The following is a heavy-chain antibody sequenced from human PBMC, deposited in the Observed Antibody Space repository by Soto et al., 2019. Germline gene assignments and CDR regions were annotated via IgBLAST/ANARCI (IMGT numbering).Heavy chain of an antibody. Sequence: EVQLLESGGGLVQPGGSLRLSCAASGFTFSSYAMSWVRQAPGKGLEWVSAISGSGGSTYYADSVKGGFTISRDNSKNTLYLQKNSLRAADTAVYYCAKSGWSSPSCRHRYFDYWGQGTLVTVSS. CDR2: ISGSGGST. CDR3: AKSGWSSPSCRHRYFDY. CDR1: GFTFSSYA. D-gene: IGHD2-2*01. V-gene: IGHV3-23*01. J-gene: IGHJ4*02.